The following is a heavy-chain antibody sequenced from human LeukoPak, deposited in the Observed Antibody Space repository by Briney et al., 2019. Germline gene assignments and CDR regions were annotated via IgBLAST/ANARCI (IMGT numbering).Heavy chain of an antibody. Sequence: PETLSLTCTVSGGSMSSFYWSWIRQPPGKGLEWIGYIYYSGSTNYNSSLKSRVTISVETSKNQFYLKLSSVSAADTAVYYCARGGWYVDYWGQGTLVTVSS. CDR1: GGSMSSFY. V-gene: IGHV4-59*01. J-gene: IGHJ4*02. CDR2: IYYSGST. CDR3: ARGGWYVDY. D-gene: IGHD6-19*01.